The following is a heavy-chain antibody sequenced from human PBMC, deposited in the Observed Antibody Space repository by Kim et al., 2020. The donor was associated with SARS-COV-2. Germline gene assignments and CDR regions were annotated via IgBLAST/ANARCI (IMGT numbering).Heavy chain of an antibody. CDR3: ARDSGGPALRYFDWFRNYYGMDV. Sequence: GGSLRLSCAASGFTFSDYYMSWIRQAPGKGLEWVSYISSSGSTIYYADSVKGRFTISRDNAKNSLYLQMNSLRAEDTAVYYCARDSGGPALRYFDWFRNYYGMDVWGQGTTVTVSS. CDR2: ISSSGSTI. V-gene: IGHV3-11*04. J-gene: IGHJ6*02. D-gene: IGHD3-9*01. CDR1: GFTFSDYY.